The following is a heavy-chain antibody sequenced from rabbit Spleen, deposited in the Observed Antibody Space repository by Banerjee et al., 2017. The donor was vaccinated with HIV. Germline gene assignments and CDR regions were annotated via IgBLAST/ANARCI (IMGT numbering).Heavy chain of an antibody. V-gene: IGHV1S45*01. J-gene: IGHJ6*01. CDR1: GFSFSSSYY. CDR3: ARDSSSSFSSYGMDL. CDR2: IYPDVSGST. D-gene: IGHD1-1*01. Sequence: QEQLEESGGDLVKPEGSLTLTCTASGFSFSSSYYMCWVRQAPGKGLECIACIYPDVSGSTYYASWAKGRFTISTTSSTTVTLQMTSLTAADTATYFCARDSSSSFSSYGMDLWGPGTLVTVS.